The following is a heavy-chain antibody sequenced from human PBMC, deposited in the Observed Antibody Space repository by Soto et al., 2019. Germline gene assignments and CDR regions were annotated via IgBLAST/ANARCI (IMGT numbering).Heavy chain of an antibody. J-gene: IGHJ4*02. V-gene: IGHV4-30-2*01. CDR3: ARDRNDSSGFDY. CDR2: IYHSGST. CDR1: GGSISSGGYS. Sequence: SETLSLTCAVSGGSISSGGYSWSWIRQPPGKGLEWIGYIYHSGSTYYNPSLKSRVTISVDRSKNQFSLKLSSVTAADTAVYYCARDRNDSSGFDYWGQGTLVTVSS. D-gene: IGHD3-22*01.